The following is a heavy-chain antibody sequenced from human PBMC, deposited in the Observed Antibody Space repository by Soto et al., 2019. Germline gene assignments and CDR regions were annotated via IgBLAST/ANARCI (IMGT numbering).Heavy chain of an antibody. Sequence: EVQLVETGGGLIQPGGSLRLSCAASGFTVSSNYMSWVPQAPGKWLEWVSVIYSGGSTYYADSVRGRFTISRDNSKNKLYLQMKSLRAEDTAVYYCARDPPATRHGMDVWGQGTTVTVSS. CDR1: GFTVSSNY. CDR3: ARDPPATRHGMDV. V-gene: IGHV3-53*02. J-gene: IGHJ6*02. CDR2: IYSGGST.